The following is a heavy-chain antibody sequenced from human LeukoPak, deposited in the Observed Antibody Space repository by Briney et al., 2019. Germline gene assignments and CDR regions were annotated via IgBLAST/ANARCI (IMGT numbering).Heavy chain of an antibody. CDR2: ISYDGSNK. V-gene: IGHV3-30*04. Sequence: PGGSLRLSCAASGFTFSSYAMHWVRQAPGKGLEWVAVISYDGSNKYYADSVKGRFTISRDNAKNSLYLQMNSLRAVDTAVYYCARDGITILDPWGQGTLVTVSS. CDR1: GFTFSSYA. CDR3: ARDGITILDP. D-gene: IGHD3-3*01. J-gene: IGHJ5*02.